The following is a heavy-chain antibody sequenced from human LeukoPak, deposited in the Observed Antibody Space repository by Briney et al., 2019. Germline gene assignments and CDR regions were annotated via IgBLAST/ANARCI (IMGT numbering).Heavy chain of an antibody. CDR3: AXRDSSGWYYFDY. CDR2: IYYSGST. J-gene: IGHJ4*02. V-gene: IGHV4-59*08. D-gene: IGHD6-19*01. Sequence: SETLSLTCTVSGGSISSYYWSWIRQPPGKGLEWIGYIYYSGSTNYNPSLKSRVTISVDTSKNQFSLKLSSVTAADTAGYYCAXRDSSGWYYFDYWGQGTLVTVSS. CDR1: GGSISSYY.